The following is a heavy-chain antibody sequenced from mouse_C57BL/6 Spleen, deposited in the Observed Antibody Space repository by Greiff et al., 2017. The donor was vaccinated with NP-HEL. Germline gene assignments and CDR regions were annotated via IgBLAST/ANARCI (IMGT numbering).Heavy chain of an antibody. CDR3: AKHGLDGNYPYWYFDV. CDR2: IWGGGST. Sequence: VQRVESGPGLVAPSQSLSITCTVSGFSFTSYGVDWVRQPPGKGLEWLGVIWGGGSTNYNSALMSRLSISKDNSKSQVFLKMNSLQTVDTAMYYCAKHGLDGNYPYWYFDVWGTGTTVTVSS. J-gene: IGHJ1*03. CDR1: GFSFTSYG. D-gene: IGHD2-1*01. V-gene: IGHV2-9*01.